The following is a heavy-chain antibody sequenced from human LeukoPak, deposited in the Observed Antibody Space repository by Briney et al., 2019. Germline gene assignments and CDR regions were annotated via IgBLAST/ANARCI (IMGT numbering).Heavy chain of an antibody. D-gene: IGHD6-19*01. Sequence: PSETLSLTCTVSGDSINSYYWAWIRQPPGKGLEWIAYMQASGGTNSNPSLKSRVTMSLDTAQNQLSLKLSSVTAADSAVYFCARVHGWYAVHHWGRGTLVTVSS. V-gene: IGHV4-4*09. CDR2: MQASGGT. CDR1: GDSINSYY. CDR3: ARVHGWYAVHH. J-gene: IGHJ5*02.